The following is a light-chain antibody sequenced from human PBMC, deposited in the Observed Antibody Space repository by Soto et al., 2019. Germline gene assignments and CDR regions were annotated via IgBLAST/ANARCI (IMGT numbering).Light chain of an antibody. CDR3: QQYGSSPLT. J-gene: IGKJ4*01. V-gene: IGKV3-20*01. Sequence: EIVMTQSPGTLSLSPGERATLSCRASQSVSSNSFAWYQQKPGQAPRLLIYGASSRATGIPDRFSGSGSGTDFTLTISRLEPEDFAVYYCQQYGSSPLTFGGGTKVDIK. CDR1: QSVSSNS. CDR2: GAS.